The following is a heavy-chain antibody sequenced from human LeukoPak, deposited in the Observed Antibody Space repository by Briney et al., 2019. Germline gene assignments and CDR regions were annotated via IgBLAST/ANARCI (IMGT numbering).Heavy chain of an antibody. J-gene: IGHJ6*02. CDR3: AKDIDGALNYDWYGMDV. CDR1: GFTFSSYD. D-gene: IGHD3-3*01. V-gene: IGHV3-13*01. CDR2: IGTAGDT. Sequence: PGGSLRLSCAASGFTFSSYDMHWVRQATGKGLEWVSAIGTAGDTYYPGSVKGRFTISRDNAKNSLYLQMNSLRAEDTALYYCAKDIDGALNYDWYGMDVWGQGTTVTVSS.